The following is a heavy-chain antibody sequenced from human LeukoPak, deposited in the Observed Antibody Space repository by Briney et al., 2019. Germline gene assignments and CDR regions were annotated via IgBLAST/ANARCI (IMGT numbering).Heavy chain of an antibody. CDR3: AGGIAAALV. CDR2: ISWNGGSI. V-gene: IGHV3-9*01. D-gene: IGHD6-13*01. Sequence: PGGSQRLSCAASGFTFDDYAMHWVRQAPGKGLEWVSGISWNGGSIGYADSVKGRFTISRDNAKNSVFLQMNSLRAEDTAVYYCAGGIAAALVWGQGTLVTVSS. CDR1: GFTFDDYA. J-gene: IGHJ4*02.